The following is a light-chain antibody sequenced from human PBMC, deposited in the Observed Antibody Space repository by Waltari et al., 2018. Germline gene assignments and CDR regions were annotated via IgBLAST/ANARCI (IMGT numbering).Light chain of an antibody. J-gene: IGLJ2*01. CDR1: RSNIRNNA. Sequence: QSVLTQPPSVPEAPRQRVTISCSGSRSNIRNNAVSWYQQLPGKAPEHPLYYDELLPSGVSDLFSGSKSGASASLAISGLQSDDEADYYCAGWDDSLNGVVFGGGTKLTVL. CDR3: AGWDDSLNGVV. V-gene: IGLV1-36*01. CDR2: YDE.